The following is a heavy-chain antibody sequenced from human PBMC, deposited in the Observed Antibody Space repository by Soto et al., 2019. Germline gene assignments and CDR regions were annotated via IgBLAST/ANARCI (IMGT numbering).Heavy chain of an antibody. Sequence: PGGSLRLSCAASGFTFSNYAMHWVRQAPGKGLEYVSTISSNGGSTYYASSVKGRFTISGDNSKNTLYLQMGSLRAEDMAVYYCASSRDGYSFDYWGQGT. CDR2: ISSNGGST. V-gene: IGHV3-64*01. D-gene: IGHD4-4*01. J-gene: IGHJ4*02. CDR1: GFTFSNYA. CDR3: ASSRDGYSFDY.